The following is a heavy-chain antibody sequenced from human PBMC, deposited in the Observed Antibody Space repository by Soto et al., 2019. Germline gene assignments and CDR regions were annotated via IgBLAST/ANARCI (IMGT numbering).Heavy chain of an antibody. V-gene: IGHV4-4*07. J-gene: IGHJ5*02. CDR3: ARGLRYDHRWGTYRDDWFDP. Sequence: QVQLQESGPGLVKPSETLSLICTVSGGSITSHYWSWIRQPAGKGLEWIGRIYTTGSTNYNPSLKSRVTMSLDTSKNPFSRRLISVTAADTAVYYCARGLRYDHRWGTYRDDWFDPGGQGILVSVSS. CDR1: GGSITSHY. CDR2: IYTTGST. D-gene: IGHD3-16*02.